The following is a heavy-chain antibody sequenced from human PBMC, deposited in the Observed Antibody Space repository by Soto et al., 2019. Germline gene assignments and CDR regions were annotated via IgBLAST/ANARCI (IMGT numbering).Heavy chain of an antibody. V-gene: IGHV3-23*01. J-gene: IGHJ5*01. D-gene: IGHD5-12*01. CDR1: VWSCINYS. CDR3: ANGLAPILGWLES. CDR2: ITSSCSST. Sequence: PWLCXRLSGSPGVWSCINYSITLFRHSPGKGLECVSIITSSCSSTHFADSVKGRCTISRDNSKNTLYLQMNTLRAEDPPVSYSANGLAPILGWLESWGPGTQV.